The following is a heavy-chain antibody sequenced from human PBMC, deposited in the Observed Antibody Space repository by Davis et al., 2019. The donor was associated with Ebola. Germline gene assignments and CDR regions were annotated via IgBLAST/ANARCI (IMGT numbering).Heavy chain of an antibody. D-gene: IGHD5-24*01. J-gene: IGHJ4*02. CDR3: ARDHEDLRWLQLSNRFDY. Sequence: GGSLRLSCAASGFTFSNFAMSWVRQAPGKGLEWVSSIDVSGGSTYYADSVKGRFTISRDNAKNSLYLQMNSLRAEDTAVYYCARDHEDLRWLQLSNRFDYWGQGTLVTVSS. V-gene: IGHV3-23*01. CDR2: IDVSGGST. CDR1: GFTFSNFA.